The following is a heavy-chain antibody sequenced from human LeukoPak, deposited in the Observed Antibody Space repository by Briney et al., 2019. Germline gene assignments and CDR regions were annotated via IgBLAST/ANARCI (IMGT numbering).Heavy chain of an antibody. J-gene: IGHJ4*02. CDR1: GFTFSTYA. CDR3: ARDSTYYYASGSSGPHYFDC. D-gene: IGHD3-10*01. CDR2: ISYDGSNT. Sequence: GRSLRLSCAASGFTFSTYAMHWVRRAPGKGQEWVAVISYDGSNTYYADSVKGRFTISRDNSKNTLYLQLNSLRAEDTAVYYCARDSTYYYASGSSGPHYFDCWGQGTLVTVSS. V-gene: IGHV3-30*01.